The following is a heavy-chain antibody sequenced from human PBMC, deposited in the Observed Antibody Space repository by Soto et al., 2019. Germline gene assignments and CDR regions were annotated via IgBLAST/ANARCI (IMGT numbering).Heavy chain of an antibody. V-gene: IGHV3-23*01. D-gene: IGHD3-22*01. CDR3: AKVRITMIVVVIMRRHAMDV. CDR1: GFTFSSYA. Sequence: GGSLRLSCAASGFTFSSYAVGWVRQAPGKGPEWVSAISGSGGSTYYADSVKGRFTISRDNSKNTLYLQMNSLRAEDTAVYYCAKVRITMIVVVIMRRHAMDVWGQGTTVTVSS. CDR2: ISGSGGST. J-gene: IGHJ6*02.